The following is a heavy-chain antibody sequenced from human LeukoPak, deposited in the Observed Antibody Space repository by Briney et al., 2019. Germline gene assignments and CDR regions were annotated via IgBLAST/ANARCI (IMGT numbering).Heavy chain of an antibody. CDR3: ARTYGSGWYMWHFDY. CDR1: GGSIRSSNYY. D-gene: IGHD6-13*01. V-gene: IGHV4-39*01. J-gene: IGHJ4*02. Sequence: SETLSLTCTVSGGSIRSSNYYWGWIRQPPGKGLECIGNIYHSGSSYYNPSLRSRVTISVDGSKNQFSLKLSSVTAADTAVYYCARTYGSGWYMWHFDYWGQGTLVTVSS. CDR2: IYHSGSS.